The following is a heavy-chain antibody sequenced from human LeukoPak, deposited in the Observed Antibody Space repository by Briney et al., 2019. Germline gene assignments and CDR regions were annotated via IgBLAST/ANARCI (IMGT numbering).Heavy chain of an antibody. J-gene: IGHJ4*02. CDR3: ARDRYGDYEGYFDY. V-gene: IGHV3-23*01. CDR1: GFTFSSYG. D-gene: IGHD4-17*01. Sequence: PGGTLRLSCAASGFTFSSYGMSWVRQAPGKGLEWVSAISGSGGSTYYPDSVKGRFTISRENAKNSLYLQMNSLRAEDTAVYYCARDRYGDYEGYFDYWGQGTLVTVSS. CDR2: ISGSGGST.